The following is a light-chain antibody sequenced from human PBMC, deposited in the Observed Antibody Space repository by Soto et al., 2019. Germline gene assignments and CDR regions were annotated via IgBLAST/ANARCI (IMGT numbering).Light chain of an antibody. CDR2: FAS. Sequence: EIVMRQSPATLSVSPGEKATLSCRASQTVSNNLAWYQQKPGQAPRLLIYFASTRATGIPARFSGSGSGTEFTLTISSLQSEDFAVYYCQQYNQWPLTFGGGTKAETK. V-gene: IGKV3-15*01. CDR3: QQYNQWPLT. J-gene: IGKJ4*01. CDR1: QTVSNN.